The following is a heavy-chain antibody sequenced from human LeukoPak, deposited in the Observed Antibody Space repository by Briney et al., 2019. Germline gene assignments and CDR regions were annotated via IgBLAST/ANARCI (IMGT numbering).Heavy chain of an antibody. Sequence: GGSLRLSCAVSGFTFSSYAMSWVRQAPGKGLEWVSEITGSGVTTYYADSVKGRFTISRDNSKNTLYLQTNSLRAEDTAIYYCAKGTYSSGSPLDYWGQGTLVTVSS. CDR1: GFTFSSYA. J-gene: IGHJ4*02. CDR3: AKGTYSSGSPLDY. V-gene: IGHV3-23*01. CDR2: ITGSGVTT. D-gene: IGHD6-19*01.